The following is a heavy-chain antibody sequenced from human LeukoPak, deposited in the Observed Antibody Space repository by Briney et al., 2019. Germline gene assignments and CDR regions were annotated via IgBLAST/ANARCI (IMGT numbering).Heavy chain of an antibody. CDR3: ARDKRLWVYNPSYYFDY. D-gene: IGHD6-13*01. J-gene: IGHJ4*02. CDR1: GFTFSSYS. V-gene: IGHV3-21*01. Sequence: GGSLRLSCAASGFTFSSYSMNWVRQAPGKGLEWVSSISSSSSYIYYADSVKGRFTISRDNAKNSLYLQMNSLRAEDTAVYYCARDKRLWVYNPSYYFDYWGQGTLVTVSS. CDR2: ISSSSSYI.